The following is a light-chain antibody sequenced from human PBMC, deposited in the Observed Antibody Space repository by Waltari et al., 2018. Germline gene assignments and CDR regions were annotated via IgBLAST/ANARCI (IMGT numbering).Light chain of an antibody. Sequence: QSALTQHASVSGSPGQPITTPCTGTSSDVGGYNYVSWYQQHPGKAPKLMIYDVNNRPSGVSNRFSGSKSGNTASLTISGLQAEDEADYFCSSYTSSSTLVFGGGTKLTVL. CDR2: DVN. J-gene: IGLJ2*01. V-gene: IGLV2-14*03. CDR3: SSYTSSSTLV. CDR1: SSDVGGYNY.